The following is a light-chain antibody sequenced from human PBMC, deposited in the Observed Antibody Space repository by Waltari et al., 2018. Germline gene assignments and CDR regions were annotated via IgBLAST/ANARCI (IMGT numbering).Light chain of an antibody. CDR1: QIITSNY. J-gene: IGKJ2*01. V-gene: IGKV3-20*01. Sequence: EIVLTQSPGTLSLSPGERATLSCRASQIITSNYLAWYQQRPGQAPRLLIYDASTRATGIPDRFSGSGSGTDFTLTISRLEPEDFAVYYCQQCGRSLYTFGQGTTLEIK. CDR3: QQCGRSLYT. CDR2: DAS.